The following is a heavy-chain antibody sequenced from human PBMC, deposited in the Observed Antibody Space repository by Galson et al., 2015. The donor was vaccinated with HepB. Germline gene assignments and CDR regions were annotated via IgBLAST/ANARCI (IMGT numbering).Heavy chain of an antibody. V-gene: IGHV1-46*01. CDR2: INPSGGST. CDR1: GYTVTSYY. J-gene: IGHJ4*02. D-gene: IGHD2-21*01. CDR3: ARGPIVVVIAAPYYFDY. Sequence: SVKVSCKASGYTVTSYYMHWVRQAPVQGLEWMGIINPSGGSTSDAQKFQVRVTMTRDTSTSTVYMELSSLRSEDTAVYYCARGPIVVVIAAPYYFDYWGQGTLVTVSS.